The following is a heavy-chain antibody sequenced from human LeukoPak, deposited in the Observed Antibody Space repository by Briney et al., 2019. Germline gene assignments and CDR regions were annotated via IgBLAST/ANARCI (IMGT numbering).Heavy chain of an antibody. CDR3: ARGRAIGGREGQWGNGFDI. CDR2: IYSDNT. CDR1: GFTVSSNS. J-gene: IGHJ3*02. Sequence: GGSLRLSCTVSGFTVSSNSMSWVRHAPGKGLEWVSFIYSDNTNSSDSVKGRFTISRDSYKNTLYLQLNSLRAEDTAVYYCARGRAIGGREGQWGNGFDIWGQGTMVTVSS. D-gene: IGHD6-19*01. V-gene: IGHV3-53*01.